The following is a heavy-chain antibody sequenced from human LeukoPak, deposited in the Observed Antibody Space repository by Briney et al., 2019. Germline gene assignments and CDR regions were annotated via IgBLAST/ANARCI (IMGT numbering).Heavy chain of an antibody. CDR1: GFTFSSYG. CDR2: IRYDGSNK. V-gene: IGHV3-30*02. D-gene: IGHD3-9*01. J-gene: IGHJ4*02. Sequence: GGSLRLSCAASGFTFSSYGMHWVRQAPGKELEWVAFIRYDGSNKYYADSVKGRFTISRDNSKNTLYLQMNSLRAEDTAVYYCAKARHFVDWSEFDYWGQGTLVTVSS. CDR3: AKARHFVDWSEFDY.